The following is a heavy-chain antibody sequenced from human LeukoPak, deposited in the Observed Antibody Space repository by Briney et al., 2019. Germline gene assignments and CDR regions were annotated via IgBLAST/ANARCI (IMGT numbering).Heavy chain of an antibody. Sequence: ASVKVSCKASGYTFTSYYMHWVRQAPGQGLEWMGIINPSGGNTSYAQKFQGRVTMTRDMSTSTVYMELSSLRSEDTAVYYCARDRGYGDLDYYYYYMDVWGKGTTVTISS. CDR2: INPSGGNT. J-gene: IGHJ6*03. D-gene: IGHD4-17*01. CDR3: ARDRGYGDLDYYYYYMDV. CDR1: GYTFTSYY. V-gene: IGHV1-46*01.